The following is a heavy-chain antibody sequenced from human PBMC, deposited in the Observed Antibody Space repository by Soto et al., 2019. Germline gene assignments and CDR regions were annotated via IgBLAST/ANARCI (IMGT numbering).Heavy chain of an antibody. Sequence: QVLLQQAGPGLVKPSQTLSLTCAISGDSVSSNSAAWNWTRQSPSRGLEWVGRTYYRYKWYNDYEVSLKSRITTNPDILKIQFTLQPNSVTPWDIALYYCARVQGGSGWYRGAFDIWGQGTMVTVSS. V-gene: IGHV6-1*01. CDR1: GDSVSSNSAA. CDR3: ARVQGGSGWYRGAFDI. CDR2: TYYRYKWYN. D-gene: IGHD6-13*01. J-gene: IGHJ3*02.